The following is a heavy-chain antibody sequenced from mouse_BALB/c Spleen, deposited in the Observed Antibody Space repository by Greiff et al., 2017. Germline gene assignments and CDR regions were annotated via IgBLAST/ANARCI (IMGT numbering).Heavy chain of an antibody. Sequence: VQVVESGPGLVAPSQSLSITCTVSGFSLTSYGVHWVRQPPGKGLEWLGVIWAGGSTNYNSALMSRLSISKDNSKSQVFLKMNSLQTDDTAMYYCARDLTARATLFAYWGQGTLVTVSA. J-gene: IGHJ3*01. CDR3: ARDLTARATLFAY. CDR2: IWAGGST. CDR1: GFSLTSYG. D-gene: IGHD3-2*01. V-gene: IGHV2-9*02.